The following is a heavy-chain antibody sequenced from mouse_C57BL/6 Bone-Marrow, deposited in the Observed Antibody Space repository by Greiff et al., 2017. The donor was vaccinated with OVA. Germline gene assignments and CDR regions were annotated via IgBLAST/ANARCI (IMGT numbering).Heavy chain of an antibody. Sequence: EVMLVESGGGLVQSGRSLRLSCATSGFTFSDFYMEWVRQAPGKGLEWIAASRNKANDYTTEYSASVKGRFIVSRDTSQSILYLQMNVLRAEDTAIYYCARDDYYWYFGVWGTGTTVTVSS. J-gene: IGHJ1*03. CDR2: SRNKANDYTT. CDR3: ARDDYYWYFGV. V-gene: IGHV7-1*01. CDR1: GFTFSDFY.